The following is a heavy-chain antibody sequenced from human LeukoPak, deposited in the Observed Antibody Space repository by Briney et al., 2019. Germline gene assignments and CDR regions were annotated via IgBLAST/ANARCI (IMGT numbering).Heavy chain of an antibody. D-gene: IGHD3-10*01. CDR1: GFTLSSNW. V-gene: IGHV3-74*01. J-gene: IGHJ4*02. Sequence: GGSLRLSCAGSGFTLSSNWMHWVRQAPGKGLVWVSRIYSDGSRTNYADSVKGRFTISGDNAKNTQYLQMNSLRAEDTAVYYCAKAPSKLLWFGERSDYWGQGTLVTVSS. CDR2: IYSDGSRT. CDR3: AKAPSKLLWFGERSDY.